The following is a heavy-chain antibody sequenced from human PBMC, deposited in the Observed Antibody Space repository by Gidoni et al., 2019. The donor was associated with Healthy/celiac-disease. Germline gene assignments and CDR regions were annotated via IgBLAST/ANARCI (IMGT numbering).Heavy chain of an antibody. CDR3: TRGLSNYALGDAFDI. D-gene: IGHD4-4*01. Sequence: EVQLVESGGGLVQPGRSLRLSCTASGFTFGDYAMSWFRQAPGKGLEWVGFIRSKAYGGTTEYAASVKGRFTISRDDSKSIAYLQMNSLKTEDTAVYYCTRGLSNYALGDAFDIWGQGTMVTVSS. J-gene: IGHJ3*02. CDR1: GFTFGDYA. CDR2: IRSKAYGGTT. V-gene: IGHV3-49*03.